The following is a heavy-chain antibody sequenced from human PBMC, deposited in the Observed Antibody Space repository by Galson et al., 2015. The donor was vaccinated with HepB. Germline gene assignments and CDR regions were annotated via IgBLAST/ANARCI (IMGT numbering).Heavy chain of an antibody. Sequence: SLRLSCAASGFTFSSYAFHWVRQAPGKGLEWVAVISYDGSNKNYADSVKGRFTISRDESGNTLQLQMNSLIAEDTAIYYCARDKDPSRSWVDGLIYYGLAVWGQGTTVTVSS. CDR2: ISYDGSNK. V-gene: IGHV3-30*04. J-gene: IGHJ6*02. D-gene: IGHD6-13*01. CDR1: GFTFSSYA. CDR3: ARDKDPSRSWVDGLIYYGLAV.